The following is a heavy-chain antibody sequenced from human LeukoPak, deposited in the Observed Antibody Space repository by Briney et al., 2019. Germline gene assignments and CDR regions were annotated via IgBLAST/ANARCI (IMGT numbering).Heavy chain of an antibody. CDR2: IYYSGST. CDR1: GGSISSSSYY. Sequence: SETLSLTCTVSGGSISSSSYYWGWIRQPPGKGLEWIGNIYYSGSTYYNPSLRSRVTISEDTSKNQFSLKLSSVTAADTAVYYCARRSSSWYSKIDSWGQGTLVTVSS. CDR3: ARRSSSWYSKIDS. J-gene: IGHJ4*02. V-gene: IGHV4-39*01. D-gene: IGHD6-13*01.